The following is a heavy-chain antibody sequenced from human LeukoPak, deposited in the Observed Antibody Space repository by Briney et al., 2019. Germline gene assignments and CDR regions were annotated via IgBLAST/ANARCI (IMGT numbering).Heavy chain of an antibody. CDR3: TRLGILGY. D-gene: IGHD3-16*01. V-gene: IGHV3-15*06. Sequence: KPGGSLRLSCAASGFTFSNAWMTWVRQAPGKGLEWVSRIKSKTDGGTTNYAAPVKGRFTISRDDSKNTLYLQMNSLKTEDTAVYYCTRLGILGYWGQGTLVTVSS. CDR1: GFTFSNAW. CDR2: IKSKTDGGTT. J-gene: IGHJ4*02.